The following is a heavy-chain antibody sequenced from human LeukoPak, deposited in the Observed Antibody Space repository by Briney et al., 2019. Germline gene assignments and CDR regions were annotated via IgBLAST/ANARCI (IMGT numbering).Heavy chain of an antibody. CDR2: INSDGSST. CDR1: GSTFSSYW. CDR3: ARVWVSSSWYFDY. Sequence: GGSLRLSCAASGSTFSSYWMHWVRQAPGKGLVWVSRINSDGSSTSYADSVKGRFTISRDNAKNTLHLQMNSLRAEDTAVYYCARVWVSSSWYFDYWGQGTLVTVSS. J-gene: IGHJ4*02. V-gene: IGHV3-74*01. D-gene: IGHD6-13*01.